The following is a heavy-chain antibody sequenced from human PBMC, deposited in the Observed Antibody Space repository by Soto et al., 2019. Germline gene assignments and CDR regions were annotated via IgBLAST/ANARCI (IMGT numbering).Heavy chain of an antibody. V-gene: IGHV4-30-4*01. D-gene: IGHD6-13*01. J-gene: IGHJ3*02. CDR2: IYYSGST. CDR3: ARGITIAAAANARRDFDI. CDR1: GGSISSGDYY. Sequence: SETLSLTCTVSGGSISSGDYYWSWIRQPPGKGLEWIGYIYYSGSTYYNPSLKSRVTISVDTSKNQFSLKLSSVTAADTAVYYCARGITIAAAANARRDFDIWGQGTMVTVSS.